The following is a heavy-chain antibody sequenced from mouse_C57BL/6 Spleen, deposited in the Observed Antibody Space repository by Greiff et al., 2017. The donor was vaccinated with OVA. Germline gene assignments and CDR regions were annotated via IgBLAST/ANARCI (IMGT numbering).Heavy chain of an antibody. J-gene: IGHJ4*01. V-gene: IGHV7-3*01. CDR3: ARSYYSNYGGYAMDY. Sequence: EVKLMESGGGLVQPGGSLSLSCAASGFTFTDYYMSWVRQPPGKALEWLGFIRNKANGYTTEYSASVKGRFTISRDNSQSILYLQMNALRAEDSATYYCARSYYSNYGGYAMDYWGQGTSVTVSS. D-gene: IGHD2-5*01. CDR1: GFTFTDYY. CDR2: IRNKANGYTT.